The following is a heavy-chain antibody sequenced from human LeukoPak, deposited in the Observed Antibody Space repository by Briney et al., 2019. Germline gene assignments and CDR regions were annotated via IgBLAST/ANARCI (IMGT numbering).Heavy chain of an antibody. CDR1: GFTFSSYW. J-gene: IGHJ6*02. CDR3: ARDWKADYYYYGMDV. D-gene: IGHD1-1*01. Sequence: GGSLRLSCAASGFTFSSYWMSWVRQAPGKGLEWVANIKQDGSEKYYVDSVKGRFTISRDYAKNSLYLQMNSLRAEDTAVYYCARDWKADYYYYGMDVWGQGTTVTVSS. CDR2: IKQDGSEK. V-gene: IGHV3-7*01.